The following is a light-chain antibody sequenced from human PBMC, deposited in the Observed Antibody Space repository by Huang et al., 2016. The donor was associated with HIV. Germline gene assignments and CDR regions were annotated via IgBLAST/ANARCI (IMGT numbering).Light chain of an antibody. CDR3: QQRYNWPPGYT. CDR1: QSVSSY. J-gene: IGKJ2*01. V-gene: IGKV3-11*01. Sequence: EIVLTQSPATLSLSPGERATLSCRASQSVSSYLAWYQERPGQAPRLLIYDASNRATGIPARFSGSWSGTDFTLTISSLEPEDFAVYYCQQRYNWPPGYTFGQGTKLEIK. CDR2: DAS.